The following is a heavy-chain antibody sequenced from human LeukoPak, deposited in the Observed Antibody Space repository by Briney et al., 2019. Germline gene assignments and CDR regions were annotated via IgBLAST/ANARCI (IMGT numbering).Heavy chain of an antibody. D-gene: IGHD3-22*01. CDR2: INHSGST. CDR3: AIGRSSGLSSSIDY. Sequence: SETLSLTCAVYGGSLTFYYWSWIRQPPGKGLEWIGEINHSGSTNYNPSLKSRVTISLDTSRNQFSLRLRSVTAAHTAIYYCAIGRSSGLSSSIDYWGQGSLVAVSS. V-gene: IGHV4-34*01. J-gene: IGHJ4*02. CDR1: GGSLTFYY.